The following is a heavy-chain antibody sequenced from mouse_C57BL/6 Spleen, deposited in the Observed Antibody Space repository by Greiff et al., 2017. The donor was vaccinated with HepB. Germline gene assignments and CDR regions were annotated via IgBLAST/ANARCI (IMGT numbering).Heavy chain of an antibody. CDR2: IDPSDSET. CDR1: GYTFTSYW. Sequence: VQLQQPGAELVRPGSSVKLSCKASGYTFTSYWMHWVKQRPIQGLEWIGNIDPSDSETHYNQKFKDKATLTVDKSSSTAYMQLSSLTSEDSAVYYCARAYGSTIRGFAYWGQGTLLTVSA. J-gene: IGHJ3*01. V-gene: IGHV1-52*01. D-gene: IGHD1-1*01. CDR3: ARAYGSTIRGFAY.